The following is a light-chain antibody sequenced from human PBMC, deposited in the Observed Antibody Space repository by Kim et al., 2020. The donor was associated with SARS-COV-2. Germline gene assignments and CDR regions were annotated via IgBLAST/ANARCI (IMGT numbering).Light chain of an antibody. CDR1: QSVSSSY. CDR2: GAS. J-gene: IGKJ1*01. V-gene: IGKV3-20*01. CDR3: QQYGSSPWS. Sequence: SPGETATPPCRASQSVSSSYLAWYQQKPGQAPRLLIYGASSRATGIPDRFSGSGSGTDFTLTISRLEPEDFAVYYCQQYGSSPWSFGQGTKVDIK.